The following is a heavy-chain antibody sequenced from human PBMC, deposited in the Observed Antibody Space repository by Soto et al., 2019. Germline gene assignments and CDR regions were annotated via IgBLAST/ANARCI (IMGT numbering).Heavy chain of an antibody. J-gene: IGHJ4*02. CDR1: GFTFSSYA. Sequence: EVQLVESGGGLVQPGGSLRLSCAASGFTFSSYAMHWVRQAPGKGLEYVSAISSNGGSTYYANSVKGRFTISRDNSKNTLHLQMGSLRAEDMAVYYCARVVWYYDILTGPFDYWGQGTLVTVSS. V-gene: IGHV3-64*01. D-gene: IGHD3-9*01. CDR3: ARVVWYYDILTGPFDY. CDR2: ISSNGGST.